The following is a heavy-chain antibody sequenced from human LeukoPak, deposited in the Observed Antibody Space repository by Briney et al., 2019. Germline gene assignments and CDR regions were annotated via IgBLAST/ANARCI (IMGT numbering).Heavy chain of an antibody. V-gene: IGHV3-74*01. Sequence: GGSLRLSCAASGFTFSSYYMHWVRQAPGKGLVWVSRTKSDGSVTGYADSVKGRFAISRDNAKNTMYLQMNSLRAEDTAVYYCARDWIDRGTFDPWGQGTLVTVSS. D-gene: IGHD2-2*03. J-gene: IGHJ5*02. CDR3: ARDWIDRGTFDP. CDR2: TKSDGSVT. CDR1: GFTFSSYY.